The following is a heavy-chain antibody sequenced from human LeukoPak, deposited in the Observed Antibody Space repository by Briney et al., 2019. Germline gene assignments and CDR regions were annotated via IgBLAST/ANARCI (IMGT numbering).Heavy chain of an antibody. J-gene: IGHJ4*02. CDR1: GFIFSSYA. V-gene: IGHV3-23*01. Sequence: GGSLRLSCAASGFIFSSYAMSWVRQAPGKGLEWVSAVSGRGDSTYYADSVKGRFTISRDNSKNTVYLQMNSLKTEDTAVYYCTTPRWDMVRGVISDYWGQGTLVTVSS. CDR2: VSGRGDST. D-gene: IGHD3-10*01. CDR3: TTPRWDMVRGVISDY.